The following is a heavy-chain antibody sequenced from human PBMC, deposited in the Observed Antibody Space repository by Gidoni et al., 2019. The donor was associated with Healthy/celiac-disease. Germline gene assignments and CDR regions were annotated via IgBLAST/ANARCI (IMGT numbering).Heavy chain of an antibody. CDR3: ARGVWFRELLSPSLDY. D-gene: IGHD3-10*01. Sequence: EVQLVESGGGLVQPGGSLRLSCAASGFTFSSYWMHWVRQAPGKGLVWVSRINSDGSSTSYADSVKGRFTISRDNAKNTLYLQMNSLRAEDTAVYYCARGVWFRELLSPSLDYWGQGTLVTVSS. J-gene: IGHJ4*02. CDR2: INSDGSST. V-gene: IGHV3-74*01. CDR1: GFTFSSYW.